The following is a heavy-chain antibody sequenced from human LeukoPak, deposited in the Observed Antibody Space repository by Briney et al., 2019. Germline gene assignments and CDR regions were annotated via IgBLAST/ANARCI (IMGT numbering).Heavy chain of an antibody. CDR1: GFTFSDYY. V-gene: IGHV3-11*01. D-gene: IGHD3-3*01. Sequence: GSLRLSCAASGFTFSDYYMSWIRQAPGKGLEWVSYISSSGSTIYYADSVKGRFTISRDNAKNSLYPQMNSLRAEDTAVYYCARVRDFWSGYYFDYWGQGTLVTVSS. CDR3: ARVRDFWSGYYFDY. J-gene: IGHJ4*02. CDR2: ISSSGSTI.